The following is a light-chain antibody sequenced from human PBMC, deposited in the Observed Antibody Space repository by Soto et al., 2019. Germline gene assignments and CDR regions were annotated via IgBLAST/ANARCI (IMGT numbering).Light chain of an antibody. Sequence: DIQMPQSPSTLSASVGDRVTITCRASQSISSRLAWYQQKPGKAPKLLIYEASILQNGVPSRFSGTESWTEFTLTISSLRPDDLATYYCQKYNDYSAWTVGHGTKVAIK. CDR3: QKYNDYSAWT. CDR2: EAS. J-gene: IGKJ1*01. V-gene: IGKV1-5*03. CDR1: QSISSR.